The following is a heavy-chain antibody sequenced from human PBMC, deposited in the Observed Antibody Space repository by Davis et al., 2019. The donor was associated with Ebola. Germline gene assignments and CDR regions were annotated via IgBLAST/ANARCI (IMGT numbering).Heavy chain of an antibody. CDR3: AKDTSNVWFDV. J-gene: IGHJ3*01. V-gene: IGHV3-23*01. Sequence: GESLKISCAASGFTFSSNSMNWVRQAPGKGLEWVSTLGTSADTYYADSVKGRFTISRDNSKNTLHLQMNSLRVEDTAIYYCAKDTSNVWFDVWGQGTMVTVSS. D-gene: IGHD6-19*01. CDR2: LGTSADT. CDR1: GFTFSSNS.